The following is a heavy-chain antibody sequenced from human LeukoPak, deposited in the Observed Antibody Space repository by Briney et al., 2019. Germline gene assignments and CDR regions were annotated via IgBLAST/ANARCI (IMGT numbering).Heavy chain of an antibody. CDR1: GFTFDDYA. J-gene: IGHJ6*03. CDR3: AKSSSRFHYYYYMDV. Sequence: GGCLRLSCAASGFTFDDYAMHWVRQAPGKGLEWVSLLSWDGGSTYYAESVKGRFTISRDNSKNPLYLQMNSLRAEDTALYYCAKSSSRFHYYYYMDVWGKGTTVTVSS. CDR2: LSWDGGST. V-gene: IGHV3-43D*03.